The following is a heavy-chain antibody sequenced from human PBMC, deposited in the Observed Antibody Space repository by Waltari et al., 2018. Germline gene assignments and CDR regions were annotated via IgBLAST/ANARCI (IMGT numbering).Heavy chain of an antibody. CDR3: ARDRLQYDSSGYD. V-gene: IGHV1-69*12. D-gene: IGHD3-22*01. J-gene: IGHJ4*02. CDR2: IIPIFGTA. CDR1: EGTFRSYA. Sequence: QVQLVQSGAVVTKPGSSVKVSCKASEGTFRSYAISLVPPAPGQGLEWMGGIIPIFGTANYAQKFQGRVTITADESTSTAYMELSSLRSEDMAVYYCARDRLQYDSSGYDWGQGTLVTVSS.